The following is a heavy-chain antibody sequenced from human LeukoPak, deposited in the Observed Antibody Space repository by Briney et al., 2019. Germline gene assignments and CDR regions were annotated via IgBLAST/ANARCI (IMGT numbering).Heavy chain of an antibody. V-gene: IGHV1-18*01. CDR2: IST. CDR3: ARGILNDDTLTGP. D-gene: IGHD3-9*01. J-gene: IGHJ5*02. Sequence: ASVKVSRKTSGYTFSSYGITWVRQAPGQGLEWMGWISTYRVSMTTDTSTSTAYMELGSLKSDDTAVYYCARGILNDDTLTGPWGQGTVVTVSS. CDR1: GYTFSSYG.